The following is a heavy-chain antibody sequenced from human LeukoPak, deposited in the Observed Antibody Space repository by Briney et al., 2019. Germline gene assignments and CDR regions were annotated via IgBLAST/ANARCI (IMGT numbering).Heavy chain of an antibody. CDR3: ARPKRIAAAGTIDY. CDR1: GGTFSSYA. J-gene: IGHJ4*02. V-gene: IGHV1-69*13. D-gene: IGHD6-13*01. CDR2: IIPIFGTA. Sequence: SVKVSCKASGGTFSSYAISWVRQAPGQGLEWMGGIIPIFGTANYAQKFQGRVTITADESTSTAYMELSSLRSEDTAVYYCARPKRIAAAGTIDYWGQGTLVTVSS.